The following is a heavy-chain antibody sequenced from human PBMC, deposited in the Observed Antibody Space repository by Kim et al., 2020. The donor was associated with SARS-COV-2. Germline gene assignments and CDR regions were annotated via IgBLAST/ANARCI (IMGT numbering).Heavy chain of an antibody. Sequence: AAPVKGRFPIYRDDSKNTMYLQMNSLKTADTAVYYCTTDRYNWNPWYFDLWGRGTLVTVSS. J-gene: IGHJ2*01. D-gene: IGHD1-20*01. V-gene: IGHV3-15*01. CDR3: TTDRYNWNPWYFDL.